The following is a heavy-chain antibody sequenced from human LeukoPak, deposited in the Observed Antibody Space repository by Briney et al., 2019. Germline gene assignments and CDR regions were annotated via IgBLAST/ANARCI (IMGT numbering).Heavy chain of an antibody. CDR2: IIPIFGTA. CDR3: ARGLVEVVVTYPGRRGYNWFDP. Sequence: ASVKVSCKASGGTFSSYAISWVRQAPGQGLEWMGGIIPIFGTANYAQKFQGRVTITADESTSTACMELSSLRSEDTAVYYCARGLVEVVVTYPGRRGYNWFDPWGQGTLVTVSS. V-gene: IGHV1-69*13. D-gene: IGHD2-21*02. CDR1: GGTFSSYA. J-gene: IGHJ5*02.